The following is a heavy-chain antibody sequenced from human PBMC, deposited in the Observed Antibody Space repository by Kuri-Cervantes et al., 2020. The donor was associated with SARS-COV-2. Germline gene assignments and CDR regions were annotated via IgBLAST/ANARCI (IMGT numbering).Heavy chain of an antibody. J-gene: IGHJ4*02. Sequence: GGSLRLSCAAPGFTFSSYAMSWIRQAPGKGLEWISYISSSDSTTYYADSVKGRFTISRDNAKRTLFLQMNSLRVDDTAVYYCSRDQVSAAGTANYWGQGALVTVSS. CDR1: GFTFSSYA. CDR2: ISSSDSTT. D-gene: IGHD6-13*01. CDR3: SRDQVSAAGTANY. V-gene: IGHV3-11*01.